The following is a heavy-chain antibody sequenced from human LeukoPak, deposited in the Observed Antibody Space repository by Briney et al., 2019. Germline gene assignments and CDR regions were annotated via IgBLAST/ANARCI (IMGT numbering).Heavy chain of an antibody. CDR3: AVYSGYEDYFDY. D-gene: IGHD5-12*01. CDR2: INPNSGGT. CDR1: GYTFTGYY. J-gene: IGHJ4*02. Sequence: ASVKVSCKASGYTFTGYYMHCVRQAPGQGLEWMGRINPNSGGTNYAQKFQGRVTMTRDTSISTAYMELSRLRSDDTAVYYCAVYSGYEDYFDYWGQGTLVTVSS. V-gene: IGHV1-2*06.